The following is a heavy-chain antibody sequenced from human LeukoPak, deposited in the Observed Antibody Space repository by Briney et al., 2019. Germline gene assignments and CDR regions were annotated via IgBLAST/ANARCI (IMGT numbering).Heavy chain of an antibody. Sequence: GASVKVSCKASGYTFTGYYMHWVRQAPGQGLEWMGWINPNSGGTNYAQKFQGRVTMTRDTSISTAYMELSRLRSDDTAVYYCARDVGSITTVRGVSDYWGQGTLVTVSS. CDR2: INPNSGGT. V-gene: IGHV1-2*02. D-gene: IGHD3-10*01. CDR3: ARDVGSITTVRGVSDY. J-gene: IGHJ4*02. CDR1: GYTFTGYY.